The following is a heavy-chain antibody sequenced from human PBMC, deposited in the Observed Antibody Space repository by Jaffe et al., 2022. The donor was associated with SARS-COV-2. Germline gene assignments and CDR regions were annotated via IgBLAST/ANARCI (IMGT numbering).Heavy chain of an antibody. D-gene: IGHD3-9*01. CDR2: ISWNSGSI. J-gene: IGHJ4*02. CDR1: GFTFDDYA. V-gene: IGHV3-9*01. CDR3: AKDSYYDILTGYYQFDY. Sequence: EVQLVESGGGLVQPGRSLRLSCAASGFTFDDYAMHWVRQAPGKGLEWVSGISWNSGSIGYADSVKGRFTISRDNAKNSLYLQMNSLRAEDTALYYCAKDSYYDILTGYYQFDYWGQGTLVTVSS.